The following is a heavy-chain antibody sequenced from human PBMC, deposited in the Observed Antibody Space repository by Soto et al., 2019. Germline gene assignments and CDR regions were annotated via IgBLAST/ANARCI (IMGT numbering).Heavy chain of an antibody. CDR1: GFNFTNHW. V-gene: IGHV3-74*01. D-gene: IGHD2-21*02. CDR3: ARETGDWPXXXLDX. CDR2: ITSDGKSK. J-gene: IGHJ5*02. Sequence: VHLVESGGGLVQPGGSLRLSCAASGFNFTNHWMHWVRQAPGKGLVWVSRITSDGKSKAYAESVKGRFAISRDNAKNTVYLQMNGLTVEDPAVYYCARETGDWPXXXLDXXGQGTLXTVS.